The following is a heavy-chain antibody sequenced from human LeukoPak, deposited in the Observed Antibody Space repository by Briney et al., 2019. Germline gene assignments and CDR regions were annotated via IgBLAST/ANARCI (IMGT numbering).Heavy chain of an antibody. D-gene: IGHD3-10*01. CDR3: ARGRVTMVRAFAFDI. CDR2: IYTSGST. V-gene: IGHV4-38-2*02. CDR1: GYSISSGYY. J-gene: IGHJ3*02. Sequence: SETLSLTCTISGYSISSGYYWGWIRQPPGKGLEWIGSIYTSGSTNYNPSLKSRVTISVDTSKNQFSLKLSSVTAADTAVYYCARGRVTMVRAFAFDIWGQGTMVTVSS.